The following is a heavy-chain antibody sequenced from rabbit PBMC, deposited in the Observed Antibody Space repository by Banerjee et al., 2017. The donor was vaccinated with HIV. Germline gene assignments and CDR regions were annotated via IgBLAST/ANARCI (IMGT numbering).Heavy chain of an antibody. CDR1: GFTISSSYY. CDR3: ARDLAGVIGWNFNL. V-gene: IGHV1S40*01. CDR2: IYGGSSGRT. J-gene: IGHJ4*01. Sequence: QSLEESGGGLVQPEGSLALTCKASGFTISSSYYMCWVRQAPGKGLEWIACIYGGSSGRTYFANWAKGRFTISKTSSTTVTLQMTSLTAADTATYFCARDLAGVIGWNFNLWGQGTLVTVS. D-gene: IGHD4-1*01.